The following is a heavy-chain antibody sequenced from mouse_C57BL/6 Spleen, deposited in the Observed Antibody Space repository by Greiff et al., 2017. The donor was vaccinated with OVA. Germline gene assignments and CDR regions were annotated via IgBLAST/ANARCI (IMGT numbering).Heavy chain of an antibody. J-gene: IGHJ4*01. CDR1: GFSLTSYG. Sequence: VQLQQSGPGLVQPSQSLSITCTVSGFSLTSYGVHWVRQSPGKGLEWLGVIWSGGSTDYNAAFISRLSISKDNSKSQVFFKMNSLQADDTAIYYCARPYYSNYNAMDYWGQGTSVTVSS. V-gene: IGHV2-2*01. CDR2: IWSGGST. D-gene: IGHD2-5*01. CDR3: ARPYYSNYNAMDY.